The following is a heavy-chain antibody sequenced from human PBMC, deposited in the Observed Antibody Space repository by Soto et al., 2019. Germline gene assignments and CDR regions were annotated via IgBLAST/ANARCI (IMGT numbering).Heavy chain of an antibody. CDR3: TRDRPPHNTGWPIFEY. CDR2: ISGVNSDV. J-gene: IGHJ4*02. Sequence: EVQLMESGGGLVQPGGSLRLSCAASGFTLSSYNMNWVRQAPGKGLEWVSFISGVNSDVFYADSVKGRFTISGDNAKNALYLQMNSLRDEDTAVYYCTRDRPPHNTGWPIFEYWGQGTLVTVSS. V-gene: IGHV3-48*02. D-gene: IGHD6-19*01. CDR1: GFTLSSYN.